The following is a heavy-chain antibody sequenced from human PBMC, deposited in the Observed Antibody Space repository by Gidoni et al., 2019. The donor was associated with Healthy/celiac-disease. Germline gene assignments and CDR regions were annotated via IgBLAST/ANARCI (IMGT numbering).Heavy chain of an antibody. V-gene: IGHV4-61*01. D-gene: IGHD3-9*01. CDR2: IYYSGST. J-gene: IGHJ4*02. CDR1: GGSVSSGSYY. Sequence: QVQLQESGPGLVKPSEPLSLTCTVSGGSVSSGSYYWSWIRQPPGKGLEWIEYIYYSGSTNYNPSLKSRVTISVDTSKNQFSLKLSSVTAADTAVYYCARDRTGLVAFDYWGQGTLVTVSS. CDR3: ARDRTGLVAFDY.